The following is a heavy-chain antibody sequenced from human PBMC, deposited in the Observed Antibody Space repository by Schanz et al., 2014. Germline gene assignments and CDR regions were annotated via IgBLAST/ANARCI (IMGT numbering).Heavy chain of an antibody. CDR3: AKGRFGEVSYFDY. D-gene: IGHD3-10*01. V-gene: IGHV3-30*18. Sequence: QVRLVESGGGVVQPGRSLRLSCAASGFTLSSYGMHWVRQAPGKGLEWVAFINSDGTKRFYADSVKSRFTISRDNSKNTLYLQMTSLRAEDTAVYYCAKGRFGEVSYFDYWGQGTLVTVSS. CDR2: INSDGTKR. J-gene: IGHJ4*02. CDR1: GFTLSSYG.